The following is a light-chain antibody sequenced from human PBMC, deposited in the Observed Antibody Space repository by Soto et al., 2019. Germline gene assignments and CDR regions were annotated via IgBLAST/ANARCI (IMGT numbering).Light chain of an antibody. V-gene: IGKV1-5*03. Sequence: DIQMTQSPSTLSASVGDRVTITCRASQSISSWLAWYQQKPGKAPKLLIYKASSLESGVPSRFSGSGSGTEFTLTISILQPDDFATYYCQQYNSYPLPFGGGTKVEIK. CDR3: QQYNSYPLP. CDR1: QSISSW. J-gene: IGKJ4*01. CDR2: KAS.